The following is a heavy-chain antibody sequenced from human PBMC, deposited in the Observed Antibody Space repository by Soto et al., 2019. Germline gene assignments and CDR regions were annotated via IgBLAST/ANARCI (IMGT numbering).Heavy chain of an antibody. Sequence: QVKLQESGPGLVKPSGTLSLTCAVAGVSISSSNWWRWVRQPPGTGLEWIGEIYHIGSTNYNPFLKSRVTTSVDKSKHPCSLKLGSVTAADTAVYYCSGLVSNWFEPWGQGTMVTVSS. CDR3: SGLVSNWFEP. D-gene: IGHD6-19*01. J-gene: IGHJ5*02. CDR1: GVSISSSNW. CDR2: IYHIGST. V-gene: IGHV4-4*02.